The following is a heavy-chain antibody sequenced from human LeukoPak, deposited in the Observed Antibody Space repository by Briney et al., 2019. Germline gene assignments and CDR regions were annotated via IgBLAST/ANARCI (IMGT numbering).Heavy chain of an antibody. CDR2: IYYSGST. CDR1: GGSISSSSYY. Sequence: NPSETLSLTCTVSGGSISSSSYYWGWIRQPPGKGLEWIGSIYYSGSTYYNPSLKSRVTISVDTSKNQFSLKLSSVTAADTAVYYCARGLAISPYYYYYMDVWGKGTTVTVSS. V-gene: IGHV4-39*07. D-gene: IGHD3-3*01. CDR3: ARGLAISPYYYYYMDV. J-gene: IGHJ6*03.